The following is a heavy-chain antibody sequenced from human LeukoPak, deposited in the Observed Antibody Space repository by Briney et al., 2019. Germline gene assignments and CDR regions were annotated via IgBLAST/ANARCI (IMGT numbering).Heavy chain of an antibody. D-gene: IGHD6-13*01. Sequence: GGSLRLSCAASGFTFSNYWMSWVRQAPGKGLEWVAVISYDGDNKYYADSVKGRFTISRDNSKNTLYLQMNSLRAEDTAVYYCAKDRDIAAAGYFFDYWGQGTLVTVSS. CDR1: GFTFSNYW. V-gene: IGHV3-30*18. J-gene: IGHJ4*02. CDR2: ISYDGDNK. CDR3: AKDRDIAAAGYFFDY.